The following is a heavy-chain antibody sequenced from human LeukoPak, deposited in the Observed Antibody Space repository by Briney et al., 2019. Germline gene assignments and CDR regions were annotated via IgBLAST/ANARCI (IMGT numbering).Heavy chain of an antibody. Sequence: PGGSLRLSCAASGFTFSNYAMHWVRQAPGKGLEWVSSISSSSSYIYYADSVKGRFTISRDNAKNSLYLQMNSLRAEDTAVYYCARDGYGPFAEYFQHWGQGTLVTVSS. V-gene: IGHV3-21*01. CDR1: GFTFSNYA. CDR3: ARDGYGPFAEYFQH. CDR2: ISSSSSYI. D-gene: IGHD1-1*01. J-gene: IGHJ1*01.